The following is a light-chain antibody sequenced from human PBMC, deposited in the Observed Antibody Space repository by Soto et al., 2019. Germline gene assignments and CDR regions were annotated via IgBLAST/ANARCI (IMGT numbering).Light chain of an antibody. Sequence: QSALTQPASVSGSPGQSITISCTGTNRDVGGYNYVSWYQQHPGKAPKLIIYDVSNRPSGVSNRFSGSKSGNTASLTISGLQTEDEVDYYCSSYTSSSILYVFGTGTKLTVL. CDR2: DVS. J-gene: IGLJ1*01. CDR1: NRDVGGYNY. CDR3: SSYTSSSILYV. V-gene: IGLV2-14*01.